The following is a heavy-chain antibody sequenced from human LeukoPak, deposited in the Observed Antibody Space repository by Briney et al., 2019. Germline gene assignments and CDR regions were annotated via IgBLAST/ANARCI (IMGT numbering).Heavy chain of an antibody. V-gene: IGHV3-9*01. Sequence: GGSLRLSCAASGFTFDDYAMHWVRQAPGKGLEWVSGISWNSGSIGYADSVKGRFTISRDNAKNSLYLQMNGLRAEDTALYYCARGNILDYWGQGTLVTVSS. CDR1: GFTFDDYA. CDR2: ISWNSGSI. J-gene: IGHJ4*02. CDR3: ARGNILDY. D-gene: IGHD3-9*01.